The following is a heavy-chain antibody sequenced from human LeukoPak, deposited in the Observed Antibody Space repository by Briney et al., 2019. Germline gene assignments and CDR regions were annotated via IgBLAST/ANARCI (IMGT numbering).Heavy chain of an antibody. V-gene: IGHV3-74*01. CDR2: TNNDGRST. Sequence: GGSLRLSCAASGLTFSSYWMHWVRQPPGNGLVWVSRTNNDGRSTSYADSVKGRLTISRDNAKNTLYLQMNSLRAEDTAVYYCARPTKEGSSWYWWFDPWGQGTLVTVSS. J-gene: IGHJ5*02. CDR1: GLTFSSYW. CDR3: ARPTKEGSSWYWWFDP. D-gene: IGHD6-13*01.